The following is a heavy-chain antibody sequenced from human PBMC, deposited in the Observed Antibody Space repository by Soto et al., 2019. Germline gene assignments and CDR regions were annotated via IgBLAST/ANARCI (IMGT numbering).Heavy chain of an antibody. CDR3: ASDGRYTNYGMDF. CDR1: VGTSSGYS. J-gene: IGHJ6*02. Sequence: SETLPLSCTVTVGTSSGYSWSGIRQPPGKGLEWIGYIYYSGSTNYNPPLKGRVTISVDTSKNQFCLELSSVTDADTAVYYCASDGRYTNYGMDFWGQGSTVTVSS. D-gene: IGHD1-26*01. V-gene: IGHV4-59*01. CDR2: IYYSGST.